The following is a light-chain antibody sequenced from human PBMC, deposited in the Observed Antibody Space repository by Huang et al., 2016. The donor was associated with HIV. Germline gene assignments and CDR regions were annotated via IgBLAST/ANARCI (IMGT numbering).Light chain of an antibody. CDR2: AAS. J-gene: IGKJ1*01. CDR1: QNINSV. CDR3: QQSYNTSWT. V-gene: IGKV1-39*01. Sequence: DIQLTQSPSSLSASVGDRVTITCRASQNINSVLNWYKQTPGKAPNLLIYAASSLQSGVPSRFSGSGSGTDFTLTISGLQPVDLGTYYFQQSYNTSWTFGQGTTVEIK.